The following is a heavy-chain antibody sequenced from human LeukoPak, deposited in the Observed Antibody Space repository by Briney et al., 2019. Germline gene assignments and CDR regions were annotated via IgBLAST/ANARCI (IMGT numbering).Heavy chain of an antibody. CDR1: GGTFSSYA. CDR2: MNPNSGNT. V-gene: IGHV1-8*02. J-gene: IGHJ5*02. Sequence: ASVKVSCKASGGTFSSYAINWVRQATGQGLEWMGWMNPNSGNTGYAQKFQGRVTMTRNTSISTAYMELSSLRSKDTAVYYCARGGRTNWFDPWGQGTLVTVSS. CDR3: ARGGRTNWFDP. D-gene: IGHD1-14*01.